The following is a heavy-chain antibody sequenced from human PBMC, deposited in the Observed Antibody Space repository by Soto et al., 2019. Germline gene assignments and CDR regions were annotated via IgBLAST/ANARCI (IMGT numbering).Heavy chain of an antibody. CDR3: GSLVTAATWGAFDN. V-gene: IGHV1-69*02. CDR2: IIPIPGIA. D-gene: IGHD2-2*01. J-gene: IGHJ4*02. CDR1: GGTFSSYT. Sequence: QVQLVQSGAEVKKPGSSVKVSCKASGGTFSSYTISWVRQAPGQGLEWMGRIIPIPGIANYAEKFQGRVTITADKSTSIACMALSGLRSETIAVYYCGSLVTAATWGAFDNVGQGTLDTDSS.